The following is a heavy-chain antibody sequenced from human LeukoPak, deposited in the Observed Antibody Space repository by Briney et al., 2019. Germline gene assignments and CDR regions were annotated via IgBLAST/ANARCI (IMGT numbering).Heavy chain of an antibody. D-gene: IGHD3-22*01. J-gene: IGHJ4*02. CDR1: NSSFTTYY. V-gene: IGHV4-59*01. Sequence: PSETLSLTCSVSNSSFTTYYWSWFRPPPGKGLEWIGFIYYSGHTNYNPSLKSRVALSIDTSKNQFTLNLRSVTAADTAMYYCTRVTIISGYWMDFDTWSQGTPVTVSS. CDR2: IYYSGHT. CDR3: TRVTIISGYWMDFDT.